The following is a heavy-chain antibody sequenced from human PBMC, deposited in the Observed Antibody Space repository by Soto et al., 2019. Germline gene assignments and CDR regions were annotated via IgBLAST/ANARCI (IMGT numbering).Heavy chain of an antibody. CDR3: APTADRSDAYGI. Sequence: QITLKESGPTLVKPTQTLTLTCTFSGVSLSTSGVGVAWIRQPPGQALAWLALIYWDDDTRYSPSLKSRLTITKDTPKTQVVLTMTNKDPVDTGTQYCAPTADRSDAYGIWGQGTMVTVSS. D-gene: IGHD6-25*01. J-gene: IGHJ3*02. CDR2: IYWDDDT. V-gene: IGHV2-5*02. CDR1: GVSLSTSGVG.